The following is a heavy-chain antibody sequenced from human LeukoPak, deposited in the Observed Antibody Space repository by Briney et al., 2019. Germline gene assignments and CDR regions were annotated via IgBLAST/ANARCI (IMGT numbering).Heavy chain of an antibody. CDR1: GFTFSSYS. J-gene: IGHJ4*02. CDR2: INWNGGST. V-gene: IGHV3-20*04. D-gene: IGHD3-22*01. Sequence: GGSLRLSCAASGFTFSSYSMNWVRQAPGKGLEWVSGINWNGGSTSYADSVKGRFTISRDNAKNSLYLQMNSLRAEDTALYYCAREGGSSGYYYFEYWGQGTLVTVSS. CDR3: AREGGSSGYYYFEY.